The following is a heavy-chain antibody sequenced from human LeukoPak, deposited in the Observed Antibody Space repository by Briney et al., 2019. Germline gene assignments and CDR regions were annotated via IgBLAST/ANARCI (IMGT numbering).Heavy chain of an antibody. D-gene: IGHD2-2*01. V-gene: IGHV4-34*01. CDR2: INHSGST. Sequence: SETLSLTCAVYGGSFSGYYWSWIRQPPGKGLEWIGEINHSGSTNYNPSLKSRVTISVDTSKNQFSLKLSSVTAADTAVYYCARLSSTSCYPCYYYYMDVWGKGTTVTVSS. CDR3: ARLSSTSCYPCYYYYMDV. J-gene: IGHJ6*03. CDR1: GGSFSGYY.